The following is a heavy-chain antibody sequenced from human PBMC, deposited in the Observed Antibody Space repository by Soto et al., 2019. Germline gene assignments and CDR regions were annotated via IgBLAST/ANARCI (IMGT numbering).Heavy chain of an antibody. CDR3: STTKAGTNTFGI. Sequence: EVQLVESGGGLVTPGGSLRLSCEASGFTFTNAWMNWVRQAPGQGLEWVGRIRSNSDGGTTDYAAPVKGRFSISRDDSKNTLYLQMNSLKTEDTAVYYCSTTKAGTNTFGIWGKGTMVTVSS. D-gene: IGHD1-7*01. CDR2: IRSNSDGGTT. J-gene: IGHJ3*02. CDR1: GFTFTNAW. V-gene: IGHV3-15*07.